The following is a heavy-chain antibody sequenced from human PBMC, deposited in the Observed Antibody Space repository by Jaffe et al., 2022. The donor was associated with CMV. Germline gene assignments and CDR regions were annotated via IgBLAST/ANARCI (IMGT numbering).Heavy chain of an antibody. CDR1: GYTFTGYY. D-gene: IGHD5-12*01. V-gene: IGHV1-2*02. CDR3: ARDPHYSGYSGYPLDY. Sequence: QVQLVQSGAEVKKPGASVKVSCKASGYTFTGYYMHWVRQAPGQGLEWMGWINPNSGGTNYAQKFQGRVTMTRDTSISTAYMELSRLRSDDTAVYYCARDPHYSGYSGYPLDYWGQGTLVTVSS. CDR2: INPNSGGT. J-gene: IGHJ4*02.